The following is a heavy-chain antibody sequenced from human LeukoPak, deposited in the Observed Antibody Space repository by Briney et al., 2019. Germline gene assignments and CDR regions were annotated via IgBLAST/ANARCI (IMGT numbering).Heavy chain of an antibody. V-gene: IGHV5-51*01. CDR2: IYPGDSDT. D-gene: IGHD5-24*01. CDR3: WTRRDGYLS. CDR1: GYSFTNYW. J-gene: IGHJ4*02. Sequence: GESLKIFWKSSGYSFTNYWIGLVRQMPGKGLDWIGMIYPGDSDTRFSPFFQGQVTISDKQPISTAFLQWSRPKASATGIDYRWTRRDGYLSWGQGTLVTVSS.